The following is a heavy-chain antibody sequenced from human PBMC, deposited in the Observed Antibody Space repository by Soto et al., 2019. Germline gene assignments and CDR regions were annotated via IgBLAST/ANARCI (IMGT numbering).Heavy chain of an antibody. CDR1: GFTFRSYS. J-gene: IGHJ5*02. CDR2: ITHDGSQK. D-gene: IGHD2-8*02. V-gene: IGHV3-30*04. Sequence: GVSLRLSFGVPGFTFRSYSMYWVRQAPGKGLEWVAVITHDGSQKYYADYVKGRFTISRDNSKNTLYLQMNSLREDDTAVYYCARYHTDPPAWGQGTLVTVSS. CDR3: ARYHTDPPA.